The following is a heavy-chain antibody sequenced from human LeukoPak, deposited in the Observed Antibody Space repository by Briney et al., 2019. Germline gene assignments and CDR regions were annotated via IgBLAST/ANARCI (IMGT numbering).Heavy chain of an antibody. V-gene: IGHV3-64*01. CDR2: ISSNGDRT. D-gene: IGHD6-13*01. CDR3: ARVYSSSWSQAFDV. Sequence: EASVKVPCKVSGYTLTELSMHWVRQAPGKGLEYVSAISSNGDRTYYANSVKGRFTISRDNSKNTLYLQMGSLRAEDMAVYYCARVYSSSWSQAFDVWGQGTIVTVSS. CDR1: GYTLTELS. J-gene: IGHJ3*01.